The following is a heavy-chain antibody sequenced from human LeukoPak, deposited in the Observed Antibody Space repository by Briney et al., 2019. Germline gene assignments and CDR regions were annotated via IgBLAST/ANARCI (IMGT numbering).Heavy chain of an antibody. D-gene: IGHD4-11*01. CDR2: ISGSGGST. J-gene: IGHJ4*02. CDR1: GFTFRNYA. Sequence: GGSLRLSCAASGFTFRNYAMSWVRQAPGKGLEWVSTISGSGGSTYYADSMKGRFTISRDYSKNMLYLQMNSLRAEDTAVYYCAKDITVIKDIDYWGQGTLVTVSS. V-gene: IGHV3-23*01. CDR3: AKDITVIKDIDY.